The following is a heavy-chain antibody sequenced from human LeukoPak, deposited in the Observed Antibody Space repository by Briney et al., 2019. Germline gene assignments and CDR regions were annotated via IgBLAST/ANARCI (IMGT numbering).Heavy chain of an antibody. V-gene: IGHV1-2*02. CDR2: INPNSGDT. D-gene: IGHD6-19*01. J-gene: IGHJ4*02. CDR3: ARGSSGWYSY. Sequence: ASVKVSCKTSGYTFSDHYIHWIRQAPGQGLEWVGWINPNSGDTDYAQKFQGRVTVTRDTSISTAYMELGRLRSDDTAVYYCARGSSGWYSYWGQGTLVTVSS. CDR1: GYTFSDHY.